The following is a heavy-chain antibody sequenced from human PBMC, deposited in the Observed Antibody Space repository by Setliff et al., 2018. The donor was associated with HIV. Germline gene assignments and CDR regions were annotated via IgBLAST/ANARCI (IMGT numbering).Heavy chain of an antibody. CDR3: AKLTSGLYPRAFDL. CDR2: VSPSSIVT. Sequence: GGSLRLSCAASGFAFSTFDMNWVRQTPERGLEWVSAVSPSSIVTYYADSVKGRFTVSRDDSNNMLFLQMSSLGPEDTALYYCAKLTSGLYPRAFDLWGQGTLVTVSS. J-gene: IGHJ3*01. V-gene: IGHV3-23*01. D-gene: IGHD1-26*01. CDR1: GFAFSTFD.